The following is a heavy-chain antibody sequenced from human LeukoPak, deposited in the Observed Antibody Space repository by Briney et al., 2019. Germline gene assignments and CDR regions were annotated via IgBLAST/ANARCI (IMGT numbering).Heavy chain of an antibody. J-gene: IGHJ4*02. CDR2: IIPILGIA. CDR3: ARDGYSSGWYLTAIDY. Sequence: ASVKVSCKASGGTFSSYAISWVRQAPGQGLEWMGRIIPILGIANYAQKFQGRVTITADKSTSTAYMELSSLRSEDTAVYYCARDGYSSGWYLTAIDYWGQGTLVTVSS. CDR1: GGTFSSYA. V-gene: IGHV1-69*04. D-gene: IGHD6-19*01.